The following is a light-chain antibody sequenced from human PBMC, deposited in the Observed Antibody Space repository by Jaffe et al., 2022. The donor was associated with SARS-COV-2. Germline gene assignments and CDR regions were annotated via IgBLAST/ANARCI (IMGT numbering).Light chain of an antibody. J-gene: IGKJ1*01. CDR2: AAS. Sequence: AIRMTQSPSSFSASTGDRVTITCRASQRISSYLAWYQQKPGKAPKLLIYAASTLQSGVPSRFSGSGSGTDFTLTISCLQSEDFATYYCQQYYSYPQTFGQGTKVEIK. CDR1: QRISSY. CDR3: QQYYSYPQT. V-gene: IGKV1-8*01.